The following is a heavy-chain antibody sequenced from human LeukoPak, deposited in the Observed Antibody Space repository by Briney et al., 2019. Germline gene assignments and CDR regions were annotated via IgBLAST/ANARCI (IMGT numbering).Heavy chain of an antibody. V-gene: IGHV3-9*01. J-gene: IGHJ4*02. CDR2: ISWNSGSI. CDR1: GFTFDDYA. D-gene: IGHD4-17*01. Sequence: GRSLRLSCAASGFTFDDYAMHWVRQAPGKGLEWVSGISWNSGSIGYADSVKGRFTISRDNAKNSLYLQMNSLRVEDTAIYYCARAGDYYFHYWGQGTLVTVSS. CDR3: ARAGDYYFHY.